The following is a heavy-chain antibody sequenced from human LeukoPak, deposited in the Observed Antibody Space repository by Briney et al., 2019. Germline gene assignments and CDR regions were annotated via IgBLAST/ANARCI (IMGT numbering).Heavy chain of an antibody. J-gene: IGHJ5*02. CDR3: ARDLDYYGSGFDP. CDR1: GYTFTGYY. Sequence: ASVKISCKASGYTFTGYYMHWVRQAPGQGLEWMGWINPNSGGTNYAQKFQGRVTMTRDTSISTAYMELSRLRSDDTAVYYRARDLDYYGSGFDPWGQGTLVTVSS. D-gene: IGHD3-10*01. CDR2: INPNSGGT. V-gene: IGHV1-2*02.